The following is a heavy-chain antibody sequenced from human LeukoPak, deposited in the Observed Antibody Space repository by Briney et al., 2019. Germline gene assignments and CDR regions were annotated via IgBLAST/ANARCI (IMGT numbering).Heavy chain of an antibody. V-gene: IGHV4-39*06. CDR2: IFYSGST. CDR1: GGSISTSNYY. J-gene: IGHJ6*03. Sequence: SETLSLTCTVSGGSISTSNYYWGWIRQPPGKGLEWIGNIFYSGSTYYSPSLKSRVTISVDTPKNQFPLKLSSVTAADTAVYYCARDSFYSYDYYMDVWGKGTTVTISS. CDR3: ARDSFYSYDYYMDV.